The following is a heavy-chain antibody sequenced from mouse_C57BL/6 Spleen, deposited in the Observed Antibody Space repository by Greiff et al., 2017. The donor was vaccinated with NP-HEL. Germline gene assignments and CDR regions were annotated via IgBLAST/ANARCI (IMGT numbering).Heavy chain of an antibody. Sequence: VQLQQSGPELVKPGASVKISCKASGYSFTGYYMNWVKQSPEKSLEWIGEINPSTGGTTYNQKFKDKATLTVDKSSSTAYMQLKSLTSEDSAVYYCAREGPRYYFDYWGQGTTLTVSS. CDR3: AREGPRYYFDY. CDR1: GYSFTGYY. CDR2: INPSTGGT. J-gene: IGHJ2*01. V-gene: IGHV1-42*01.